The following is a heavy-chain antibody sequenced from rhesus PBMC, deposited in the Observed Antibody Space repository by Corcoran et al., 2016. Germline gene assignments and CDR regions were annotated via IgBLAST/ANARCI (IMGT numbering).Heavy chain of an antibody. Sequence: QVQLQESGPGLVKPSETLSLTCAVSGGSISGYYWSWIRRTPGKGLEWIGRIYGSSGTTDKNPSHKRRETITTDTSKDQFSLRVSSGTAADTAVDDCATRYYNVWSGSFDAFDFWGQGLRVTVSS. CDR1: GGSISGYY. J-gene: IGHJ3*01. V-gene: IGHV4-160*01. D-gene: IGHD3-3*01. CDR3: ATRYYNVWSGSFDAFDF. CDR2: IYGSSGTT.